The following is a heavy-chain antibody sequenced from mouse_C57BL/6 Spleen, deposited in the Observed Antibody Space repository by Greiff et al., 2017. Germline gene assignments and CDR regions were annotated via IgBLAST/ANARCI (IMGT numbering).Heavy chain of an antibody. CDR3: ARGGTTVVDYFDY. CDR2: INPYNGDT. Sequence: EVQLQQSGPELVKPGDSVKISCKASGYSFTGYFMNWVMQSHGKSLEWIGRINPYNGDTFYNQKFKGKATLTVDKSSSTAHMELRSLTSEDSAVYYCARGGTTVVDYFDYWGQGTTLTVSS. CDR1: GYSFTGYF. V-gene: IGHV1-20*01. D-gene: IGHD1-1*01. J-gene: IGHJ2*01.